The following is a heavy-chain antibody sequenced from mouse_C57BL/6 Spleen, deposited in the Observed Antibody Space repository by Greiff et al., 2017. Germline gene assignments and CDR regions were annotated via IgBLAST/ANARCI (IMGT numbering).Heavy chain of an antibody. CDR2: TSYSGSP. CDR3: PTNYGSSYDPFAE. D-gene: IGHD1-1*01. Sequence: ESAPGMVKPSQSPSLTRPVTRYSITSGYDWPWIRHFPGNKLGWMRYTSYSGSPNYNPSLQSRISITHYTSKNHFFLTLNSVTTDDTATYYCPTNYGSSYDPFAEWHRVSVVTESA. J-gene: IGHJ3*01. CDR1: RYSITSGYD. V-gene: IGHV3-1*01.